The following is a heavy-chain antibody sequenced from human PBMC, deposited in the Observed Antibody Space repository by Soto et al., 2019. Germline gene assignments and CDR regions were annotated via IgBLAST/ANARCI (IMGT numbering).Heavy chain of an antibody. CDR1: GFTFSSYG. CDR2: ISYDGSNK. D-gene: IGHD3-10*01. V-gene: IGHV3-30*18. CDR3: AKDIGRLLWFGELSYYYYGMDV. J-gene: IGHJ6*02. Sequence: PGGSLRLSCAASGFTFSSYGMHWVRQAPGKGLEWVVVISYDGSNKYYADSVKGRFTISRDNSKNTLYLQMNSLRAEDTAVYYCAKDIGRLLWFGELSYYYYGMDVWGQGTTVTVSS.